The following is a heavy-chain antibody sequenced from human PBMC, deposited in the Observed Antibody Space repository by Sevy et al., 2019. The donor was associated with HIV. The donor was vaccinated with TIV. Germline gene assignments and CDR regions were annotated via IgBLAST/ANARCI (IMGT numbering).Heavy chain of an antibody. Sequence: GGSLRLSCAASGFTFSSYGMHWVRQAPGKGLEWVAVISYDGSNKYYADSVKGRFTISRDNSKNTLYLQMNSLRAEDTAVYYCAKARGKYSSIIDYWSQGTLVTVSS. CDR1: GFTFSSYG. V-gene: IGHV3-30*18. D-gene: IGHD6-19*01. CDR2: ISYDGSNK. CDR3: AKARGKYSSIIDY. J-gene: IGHJ4*02.